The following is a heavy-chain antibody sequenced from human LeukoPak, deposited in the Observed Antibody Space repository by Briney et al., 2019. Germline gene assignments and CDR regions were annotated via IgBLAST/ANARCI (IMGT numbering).Heavy chain of an antibody. D-gene: IGHD6-19*01. CDR2: ISGGGSNT. V-gene: IGHV3-23*01. CDR1: GFTFSTSA. CDR3: ARPTSGWYAGGFDY. J-gene: IGHJ4*02. Sequence: PGGSLRLSCAASGFTFSTSAMSWVRQAPGEGLEWVSTISGGGSNTYYADSVKGRFTISRDNSKSTLYLQMNSLRAEDTALYYCARPTSGWYAGGFDYWGQGILVTVSS.